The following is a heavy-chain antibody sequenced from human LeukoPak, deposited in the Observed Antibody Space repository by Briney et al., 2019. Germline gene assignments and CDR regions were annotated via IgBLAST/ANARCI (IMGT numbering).Heavy chain of an antibody. CDR2: IKQSGSEK. CDR1: GFTFSGYW. V-gene: IGHV3-7*01. CDR3: GQDY. J-gene: IGHJ4*02. Sequence: GGSLRLSCTASGFTFSGYWMSWVRQAPGKGLEWVANIKQSGSEKYHVDSVKGRFTISRDNAKNSLYLQMNSLRVEDTAVYYCGQDYWGQGTLVAVSP.